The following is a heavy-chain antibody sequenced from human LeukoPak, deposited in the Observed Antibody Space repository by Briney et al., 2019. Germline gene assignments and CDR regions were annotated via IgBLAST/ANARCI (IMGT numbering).Heavy chain of an antibody. CDR2: ISYDGSNK. Sequence: GGSLRLSCAASGFTFSSYAMHWVRQAPGKGLEWVAVISYDGSNKYYADPMKGRFTISRDNSKNTLYLQMNSLRAEDTAVYYCARDSSWSYWGQGTLVTVSS. CDR1: GFTFSSYA. J-gene: IGHJ4*02. D-gene: IGHD6-13*01. CDR3: ARDSSWSY. V-gene: IGHV3-30-3*01.